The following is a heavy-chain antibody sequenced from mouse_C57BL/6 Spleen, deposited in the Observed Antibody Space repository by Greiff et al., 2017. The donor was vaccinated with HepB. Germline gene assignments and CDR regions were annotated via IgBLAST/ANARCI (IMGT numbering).Heavy chain of an antibody. CDR1: GYTFTSYW. CDR3: ARRANWDVYFDY. J-gene: IGHJ2*01. V-gene: IGHV1-69*01. Sequence: VQLQQPGAELVMPGASVKLSCKASGYTFTSYWMHWVKQRPGQGLEWIGEIDPSDSYTNYNQKFKGKSTLTVDKSSSTAYMQLSSLTSEDSAVYYCARRANWDVYFDYWGQGTTLTVSS. CDR2: IDPSDSYT. D-gene: IGHD4-1*01.